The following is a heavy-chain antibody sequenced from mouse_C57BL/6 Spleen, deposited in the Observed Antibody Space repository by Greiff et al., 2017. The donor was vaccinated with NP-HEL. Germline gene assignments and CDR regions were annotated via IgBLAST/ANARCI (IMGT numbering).Heavy chain of an antibody. CDR1: GYAFSRSW. J-gene: IGHJ3*01. D-gene: IGHD2-3*01. CDR3: ARDDGYYGFAY. V-gene: IGHV1-82*01. Sequence: QVQLQQSGPELVKPGASVKISCKASGYAFSRSWMNWVKQRPGKGLEWIGRIYPGDGDTNYNGKFKGQATLTADKSSSTAYMQLSSLTSEDSAVYFCARDDGYYGFAYWGQGTLVTVSA. CDR2: IYPGDGDT.